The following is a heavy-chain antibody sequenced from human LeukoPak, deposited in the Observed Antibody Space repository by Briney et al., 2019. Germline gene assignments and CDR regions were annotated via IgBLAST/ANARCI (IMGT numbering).Heavy chain of an antibody. J-gene: IGHJ4*01. CDR3: ARDRYCSGGSCYYGPTFDY. V-gene: IGHV3-30-3*01. D-gene: IGHD2-15*01. CDR1: GFTFSSYA. Sequence: PGRSLRLSCAASGFTFSSYAMHWVRQAPGKGLEWVAVISYDGSNKYYADSVKGRFTISRDNSKNTLYLQMNSLRAEDTAVYYCARDRYCSGGSCYYGPTFDYW. CDR2: ISYDGSNK.